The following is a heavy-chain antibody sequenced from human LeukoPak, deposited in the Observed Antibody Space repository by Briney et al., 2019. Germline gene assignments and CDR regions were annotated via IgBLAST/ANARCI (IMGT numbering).Heavy chain of an antibody. CDR1: GGSISSGGYY. J-gene: IGHJ6*02. CDR2: IYYSGST. CDR3: ARDQVVPAATYYYYYGMDV. D-gene: IGHD2-2*01. V-gene: IGHV4-31*03. Sequence: SSETLSLTCTVSGGSISSGGYYWSWIRQHPGKGLEWIGYIYYSGSTYYNPSLKSRVTISVDTSKNQFSLKLSSVTAADTAVYYCARDQVVPAATYYYYYGMDVWGQGTTVTVSS.